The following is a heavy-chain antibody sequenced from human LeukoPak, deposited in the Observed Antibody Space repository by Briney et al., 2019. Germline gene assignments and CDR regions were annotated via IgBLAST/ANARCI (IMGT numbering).Heavy chain of an antibody. J-gene: IGHJ4*02. CDR2: TSSRSSYI. CDR3: ARSPFRDYFGSGVYFDN. CDR1: GFIFSSYS. V-gene: IGHV3-21*01. Sequence: GGSLRLSCTASGFIFSSYSLTRVRQVPGKGLELVSYTSSRSSYINYADSVKGRFTISRDNAKNSLYLQMNSLRVEDTAVYYCARSPFRDYFGSGVYFDNWGQGTLVTVSS. D-gene: IGHD3-10*01.